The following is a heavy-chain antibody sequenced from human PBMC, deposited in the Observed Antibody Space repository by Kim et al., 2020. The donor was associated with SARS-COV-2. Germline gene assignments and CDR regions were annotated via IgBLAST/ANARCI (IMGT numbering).Heavy chain of an antibody. CDR3: ARANSGSYYYGMDV. Sequence: ADSVTGRIHSSRDNYKHPLYLQMNSLRAEDTAVYYCARANSGSYYYGMDVWGQGTTVTVSS. J-gene: IGHJ6*02. V-gene: IGHV3-30*01. D-gene: IGHD3-10*01.